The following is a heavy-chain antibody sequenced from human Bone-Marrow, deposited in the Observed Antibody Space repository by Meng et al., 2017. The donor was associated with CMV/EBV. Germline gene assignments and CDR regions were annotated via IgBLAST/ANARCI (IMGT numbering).Heavy chain of an antibody. D-gene: IGHD2-2*01. CDR2: IDWDDDK. J-gene: IGHJ4*02. V-gene: IGHV2-70D*14. CDR3: ARAYCSSNCCHEGDY. CDR1: GMSLSTSGMR. Sequence: SDPTQVTSTQTLTMTCTYSGMSLSTSGMRVSWIRQPPGQALEWLSRIDWDDDKCYSTSLRTRLTISKDTSENQVVLTMTNMDPVDTATYYCARAYCSSNCCHEGDYWGQGTLVTVSS.